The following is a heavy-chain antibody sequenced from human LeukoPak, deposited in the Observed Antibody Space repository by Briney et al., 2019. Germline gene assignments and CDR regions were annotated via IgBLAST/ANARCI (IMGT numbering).Heavy chain of an antibody. J-gene: IGHJ4*02. D-gene: IGHD6-13*01. CDR3: ARDGAAAGYDY. CDR1: GFTFSSYG. V-gene: IGHV3-30*03. Sequence: GGSLRLSCAASGFTFSSYGMHWVRQAPGKGLEWVAVISYDGSNKYYADSVKGRFTISRDNSKNTLYLQMNSLRAEDTAVYYCARDGAAAGYDYWGQGTLVTVSS. CDR2: ISYDGSNK.